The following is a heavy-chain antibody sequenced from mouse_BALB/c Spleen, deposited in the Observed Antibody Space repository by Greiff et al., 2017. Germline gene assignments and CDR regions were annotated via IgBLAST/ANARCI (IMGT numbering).Heavy chain of an antibody. D-gene: IGHD4-1*02. CDR2: INPGSGGT. V-gene: IGHV1-54*01. CDR3: AREATGTGAMDY. CDR1: GYAFTNYL. Sequence: VQLQQSGAELVRPGTSVKVSCKASGYAFTNYLIEWVKQRPGQGLEWIGVINPGSGGTNYNEKFKGKATLTADKSSSTAYMQLSSLTSDDSAVYFCAREATGTGAMDYWGQGTSVTVSS. J-gene: IGHJ4*01.